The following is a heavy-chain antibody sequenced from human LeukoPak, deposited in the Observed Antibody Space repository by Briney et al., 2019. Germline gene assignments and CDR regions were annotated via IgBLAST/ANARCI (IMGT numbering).Heavy chain of an antibody. D-gene: IGHD6-19*01. CDR1: GFTVSSNY. CDR2: IYSDGST. Sequence: PGGSLRLSCAASGFTVSSNYMNWVRQVPGKGLEWVSVIYSDGSTYYADSVKGRFTISRDNSKNTLYLQMNSLRVEDTAVYYCARGIAVAGNLGTFDYWGQGTLVTVSS. J-gene: IGHJ4*02. V-gene: IGHV3-66*01. CDR3: ARGIAVAGNLGTFDY.